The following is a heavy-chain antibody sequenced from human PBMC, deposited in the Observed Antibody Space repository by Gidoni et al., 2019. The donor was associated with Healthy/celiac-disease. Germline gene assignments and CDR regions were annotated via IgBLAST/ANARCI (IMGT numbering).Heavy chain of an antibody. Sequence: VQLVKSGAEVKKPGSSVKVSCMASGGTFSSYAISLVRQDPGQGLEWMGGISPIFGTANYAQKFQGRVTITADESTSTAYMELSSLRSEDTAVYYCVLTYCSGGSCYSDLYYFDYWGQGTLVTVSS. J-gene: IGHJ4*02. CDR3: VLTYCSGGSCYSDLYYFDY. D-gene: IGHD2-15*01. CDR2: ISPIFGTA. V-gene: IGHV1-69*01. CDR1: GGTFSSYA.